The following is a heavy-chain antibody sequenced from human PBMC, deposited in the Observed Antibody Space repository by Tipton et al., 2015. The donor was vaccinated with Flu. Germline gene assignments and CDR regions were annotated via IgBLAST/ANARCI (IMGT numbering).Heavy chain of an antibody. CDR3: AKVIPEIVAGLDS. D-gene: IGHD5-12*01. CDR2: ISNSGRST. Sequence: SLRLSCAASGFTFSRYAMSWVRQAPGKGLEWVSTISNSGRSTYYADSVKGRFTISRDYSKLYLQMNSLRAEDTAIYYCAKVIPEIVAGLDSSGQGTLVTVSS. CDR1: GFTFSRYA. V-gene: IGHV3-23*01. J-gene: IGHJ4*02.